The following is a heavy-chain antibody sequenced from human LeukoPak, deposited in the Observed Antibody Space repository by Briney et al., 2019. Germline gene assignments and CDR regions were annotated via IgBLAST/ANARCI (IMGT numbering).Heavy chain of an antibody. Sequence: SETLSLTCTISGGSISSSYFYWGWIRQPPGKGLEWIGSINYSGYTYHNPSLKSRVTMSVDTSKNQISLNLSSVTAADTAVYYCARHDTAIVTDYWGQGTLVTVSS. J-gene: IGHJ4*02. CDR1: GGSISSSYFY. CDR3: ARHDTAIVTDY. V-gene: IGHV4-39*01. CDR2: INYSGYT. D-gene: IGHD5-18*01.